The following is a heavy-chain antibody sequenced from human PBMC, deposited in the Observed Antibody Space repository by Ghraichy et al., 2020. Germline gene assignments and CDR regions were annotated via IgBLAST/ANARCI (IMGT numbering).Heavy chain of an antibody. J-gene: IGHJ4*02. D-gene: IGHD6-19*01. CDR2: IKKDGSEK. V-gene: IGHV3-7*01. CDR3: ARDLGGGWYFDY. Sequence: GGSLRLSCAASGFIFSGYWMSWVRQAPGKGLEWVANIKKDGSEKYYVESVKGRFTISRDNAKNSLSLQMNSLGAEDTAVYYCARDLGGGWYFDYWGQGTLVTVSS. CDR1: GFIFSGYW.